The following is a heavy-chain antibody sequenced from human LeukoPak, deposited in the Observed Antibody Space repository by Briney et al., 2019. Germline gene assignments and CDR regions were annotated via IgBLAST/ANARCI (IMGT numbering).Heavy chain of an antibody. V-gene: IGHV4-4*07. CDR1: GGSISSYY. D-gene: IGHD5-24*01. Sequence: PSETLSLTCTVSGGSISSYYWSWIRQPAEKGLEWIGRIYTSGSTNYNPSLKSRVTMSVDTSKNQFSLKLSSVTAADTAVYYCARESGRDGYNYPYYFDYWGQGTLVTVSS. CDR3: ARESGRDGYNYPYYFDY. J-gene: IGHJ4*02. CDR2: IYTSGST.